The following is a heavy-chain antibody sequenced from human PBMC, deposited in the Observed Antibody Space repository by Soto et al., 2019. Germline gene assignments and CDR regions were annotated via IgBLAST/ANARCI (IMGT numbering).Heavy chain of an antibody. V-gene: IGHV3-53*02. D-gene: IGHD2-21*02. CDR2: IYSGGST. CDR3: ASTDCGGDCYPFYYYGMDV. CDR1: GFTVSSNY. J-gene: IGHJ6*02. Sequence: EVQLVETGGGLIQPGGSLRLSCAASGFTVSSNYMSWVRQAPGKGLEWVSVIYSGGSTYYADSVKGRFTISRDNSKNTLYLQMNSLRAEDTAVYYCASTDCGGDCYPFYYYGMDVWGQGTTVTVSS.